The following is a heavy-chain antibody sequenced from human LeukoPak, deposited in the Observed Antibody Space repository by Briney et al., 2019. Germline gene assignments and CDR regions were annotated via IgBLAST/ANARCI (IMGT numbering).Heavy chain of an antibody. CDR1: GFTFSSAW. CDR3: TTDYYDSSGYYGMDV. Sequence: GGSLRLSCAASGFTFSSAWMTWVRQAPGKRLEWVGRVLSKTDGGTTDYAAPVKGRFTISRDDSKNTLYLQMNSLKTEDTAVYYCTTDYYDSSGYYGMDVWGQGTTVTVSS. D-gene: IGHD3-22*01. CDR2: VLSKTDGGTT. V-gene: IGHV3-15*01. J-gene: IGHJ6*02.